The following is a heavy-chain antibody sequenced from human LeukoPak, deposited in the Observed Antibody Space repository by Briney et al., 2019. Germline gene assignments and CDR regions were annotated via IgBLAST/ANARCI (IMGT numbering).Heavy chain of an antibody. CDR2: FHYSGST. CDR1: GGSVSSSSYY. Sequence: SETLSLTCSVSGGSVSSSSYYWGWVRQPPGKGLEWIGSFHYSGSTYYNPSLKSRVTISGDTSKNQFSLKLRSVTAADTAVYYCASLVVAVVTASEIDYWGQGTLVTVSS. D-gene: IGHD2-21*02. V-gene: IGHV4-39*01. J-gene: IGHJ4*02. CDR3: ASLVVAVVTASEIDY.